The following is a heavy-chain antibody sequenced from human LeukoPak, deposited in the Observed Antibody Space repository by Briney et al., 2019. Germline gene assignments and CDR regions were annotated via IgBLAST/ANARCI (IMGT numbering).Heavy chain of an antibody. D-gene: IGHD1-7*01. CDR3: PAGRMELHWFDP. CDR1: GYTFTGYY. Sequence: ASVPVSCKASGYTFTGYYMHWVRQAPGQGLEWMGWINPNSDGTHYAQKFQGRVTMTSSTSIRTAYVDLSRLRSDDRPVCLLPAGRMELHWFDPRGQGTLVSVSS. J-gene: IGHJ5*02. CDR2: INPNSDGT. V-gene: IGHV1-2*02.